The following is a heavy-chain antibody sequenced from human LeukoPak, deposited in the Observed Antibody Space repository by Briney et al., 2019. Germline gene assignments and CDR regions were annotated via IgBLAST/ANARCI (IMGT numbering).Heavy chain of an antibody. Sequence: GGSLRLSCAVSGFTFSTYSMNWVRQAPGKGLEWVSSISGSSSYIYCADSVKGRFTISRDNAKNSLYLQMNSLRAEDTAVYYCARDLGYYDSSGSYWGQGTLVAVSS. CDR2: ISGSSSYI. CDR1: GFTFSTYS. CDR3: ARDLGYYDSSGSY. J-gene: IGHJ4*02. D-gene: IGHD3-22*01. V-gene: IGHV3-21*01.